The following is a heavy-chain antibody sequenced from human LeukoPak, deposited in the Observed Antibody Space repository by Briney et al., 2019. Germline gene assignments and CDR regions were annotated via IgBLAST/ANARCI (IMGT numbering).Heavy chain of an antibody. D-gene: IGHD3-16*01. CDR1: GYTFMSHG. J-gene: IGHJ3*02. CDR3: ARATGTWGHDGFDI. CDR2: ISGSSSNT. V-gene: IGHV1-18*01. Sequence: ASVKVSCEAYGYTFMSHGISWVRQAPGQGLEWMGWISGSSSNTNYAQRLQGRVTMTTDTSTTTAYMELRSLRSDDTAVYYCARATGTWGHDGFDIWGQGTMVTVSS.